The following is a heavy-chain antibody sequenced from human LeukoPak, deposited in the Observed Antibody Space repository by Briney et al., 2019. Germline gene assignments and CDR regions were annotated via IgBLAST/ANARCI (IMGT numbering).Heavy chain of an antibody. Sequence: ASVKVSCKASGYTFTNYDINWVRQATGHGLEWMGYKNPNSGNSAYAQKFQGRVTITTDASISTAYMELSGLRSEDTALSYCTRAGLDYWGQGTLVTVSS. CDR1: GYTFTNYD. CDR3: TRAGLDY. CDR2: KNPNSGNS. V-gene: IGHV1-8*01. J-gene: IGHJ4*02.